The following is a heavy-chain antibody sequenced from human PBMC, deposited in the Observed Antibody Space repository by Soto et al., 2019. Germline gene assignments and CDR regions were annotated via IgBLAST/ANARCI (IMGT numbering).Heavy chain of an antibody. V-gene: IGHV3-30*18. CDR2: MSYDGNNK. CDR1: GFTFSTFG. D-gene: IGHD4-17*01. Sequence: QLVESGGGVVPPGASRRLSCAASGFTFSTFGMHWVRQTPGKGLEWVAVMSYDGNNKVYADSVKGRFTISRDNFKNTVDLVMNNLKFDDTAVYYCAKDLQAYGDYDYYCYGLDVWGQGATVSVSS. CDR3: AKDLQAYGDYDYYCYGLDV. J-gene: IGHJ6*02.